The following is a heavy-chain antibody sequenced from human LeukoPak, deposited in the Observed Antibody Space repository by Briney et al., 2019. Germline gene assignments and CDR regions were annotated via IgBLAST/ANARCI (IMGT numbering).Heavy chain of an antibody. CDR3: VRHTGGTTLDY. V-gene: IGHV4-59*08. CDR2: VSDSGSA. J-gene: IGHJ4*02. CDR1: GFSFSRFW. D-gene: IGHD1-1*01. Sequence: PGGSLRLSCAASGFSFSRFWMTWVRQPPGKGLEWIGYVSDSGSATYNPSLKSRVTISVDTSKNQFSLKVTSVTAADTAVYFCVRHTGGTTLDYWGQGTLVTVSS.